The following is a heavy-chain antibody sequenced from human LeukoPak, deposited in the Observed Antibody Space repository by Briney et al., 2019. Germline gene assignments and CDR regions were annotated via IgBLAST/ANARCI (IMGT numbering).Heavy chain of an antibody. Sequence: GGSLRLSCAASGFTFSSYGMHWVRQAPGKGLEWVAFIRYDGSNKYYADSVKGRFTISRDNSKNTLYLQMNSLRAEDTAVYYCAKDCRSSWWDTNYYYMDVWGKGTTVTISS. CDR3: AKDCRSSWWDTNYYYMDV. J-gene: IGHJ6*03. V-gene: IGHV3-30*02. CDR2: IRYDGSNK. CDR1: GFTFSSYG. D-gene: IGHD2-8*02.